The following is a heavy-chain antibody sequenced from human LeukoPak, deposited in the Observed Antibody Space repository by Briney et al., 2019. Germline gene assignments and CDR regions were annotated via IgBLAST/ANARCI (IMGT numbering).Heavy chain of an antibody. CDR1: GFSFSSYG. D-gene: IGHD6-19*01. CDR3: AKVLRVAAYYFDY. V-gene: IGHV3-23*01. J-gene: IGHJ4*02. CDR2: ISGSGGST. Sequence: EAGGSPRLSCAASGFSFSSYGMGWVRQAPGKGLEWVSGISGSGGSTYYADSVKGRFTISRDNSKNTLYLQMNSLRAEDTAVYYCAKVLRVAAYYFDYWGQGTLVTVSS.